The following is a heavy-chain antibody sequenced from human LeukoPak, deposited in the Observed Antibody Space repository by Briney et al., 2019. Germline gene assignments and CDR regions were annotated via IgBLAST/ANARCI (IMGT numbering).Heavy chain of an antibody. CDR3: ARELRWLQSLDY. D-gene: IGHD5-24*01. J-gene: IGHJ4*02. Sequence: SETLSLTCTVSGGSISNGNSYWNWIRQPAGKGLEWIGRIHTSGTTNYNPSLKSRVTISVDTSKNQFSLNLNSVTAADTAVYYCARELRWLQSLDYWGQGNLVTVSS. CDR2: IHTSGTT. V-gene: IGHV4-61*02. CDR1: GGSISNGNSY.